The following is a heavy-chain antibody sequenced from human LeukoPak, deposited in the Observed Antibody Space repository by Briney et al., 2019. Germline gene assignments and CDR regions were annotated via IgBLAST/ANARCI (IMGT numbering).Heavy chain of an antibody. D-gene: IGHD3-22*01. CDR2: INPNSGGT. J-gene: IGHJ4*02. CDR3: ASGDSSAYYGPFDY. CDR1: GYTFTGYY. V-gene: IGHV1-2*02. Sequence: ASVKVSCKASGYTFTGYYMHWVRQAPGQGLEWMGWINPNSGGTNYAQKFQGRVTMTRDTSISTAYMELSGLRSDDTAVYYCASGDSSAYYGPFDYWGQGTLVTVSS.